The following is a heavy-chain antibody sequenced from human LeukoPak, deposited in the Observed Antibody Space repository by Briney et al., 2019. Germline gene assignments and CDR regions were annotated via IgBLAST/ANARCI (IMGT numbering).Heavy chain of an antibody. Sequence: GGSLRLSCSASGFTFSSYNMNWVRQAPGKGLEWVSSISRSSSYIYYADSVKGRFTISRDNAKNSLFLQMNSLRAEDTAVYYCARVPSYSSSWYFSDYWGQGTLVTVSS. V-gene: IGHV3-21*01. CDR1: GFTFSSYN. CDR3: ARVPSYSSSWYFSDY. J-gene: IGHJ4*02. CDR2: ISRSSSYI. D-gene: IGHD6-13*01.